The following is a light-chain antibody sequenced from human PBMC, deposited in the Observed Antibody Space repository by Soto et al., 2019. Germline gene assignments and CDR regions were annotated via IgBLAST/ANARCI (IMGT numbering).Light chain of an antibody. CDR3: QQYGSSSWT. CDR2: GSS. V-gene: IGKV3-20*01. J-gene: IGKJ1*01. Sequence: EIVLTQSPGTLSLSPGERATLSCRASQSVSSSYFAWYQQRFGQAPRLLIYGSSSRATGIPDRFSGSGSGTDFTLTSSRLEPEDFAVYYCQQYGSSSWTVGQGTKVDIQ. CDR1: QSVSSSY.